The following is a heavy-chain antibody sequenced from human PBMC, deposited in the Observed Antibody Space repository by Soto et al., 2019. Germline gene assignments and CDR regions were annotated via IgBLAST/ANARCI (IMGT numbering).Heavy chain of an antibody. CDR1: GGSISSGGYS. J-gene: IGHJ5*02. Sequence: QLQLQESGSGLVKPSQTLSLTCAVSGGSISSGGYSWSWIRQPPGKGLEWIGYIYHSGSTYYNPSLKSLFTISVDRSKTQFSLKLSSVTAADTAVYYCARGLDYRRFSPFDPWGQGTLVTVSS. D-gene: IGHD4-17*01. V-gene: IGHV4-30-2*01. CDR2: IYHSGST. CDR3: ARGLDYRRFSPFDP.